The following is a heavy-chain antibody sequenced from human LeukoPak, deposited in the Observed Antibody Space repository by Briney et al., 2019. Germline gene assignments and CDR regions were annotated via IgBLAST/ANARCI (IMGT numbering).Heavy chain of an antibody. CDR3: ARAPPYCSGGSCLEGDY. CDR2: ISAYNGNT. V-gene: IGHV1-18*01. D-gene: IGHD2-15*01. CDR1: GCTFTSYG. Sequence: GASVKVSCKASGCTFTSYGISWVRQAPGQGLEWMGWISAYNGNTNYAQKLQGRVTMTTDTSTSTAYMELRSLRSDDTAVYYCARAPPYCSGGSCLEGDYWGQGILVTVSS. J-gene: IGHJ4*02.